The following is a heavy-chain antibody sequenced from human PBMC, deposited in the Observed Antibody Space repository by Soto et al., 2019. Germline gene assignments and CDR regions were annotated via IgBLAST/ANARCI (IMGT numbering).Heavy chain of an antibody. D-gene: IGHD1-26*01. CDR2: ISAYNGNR. CDR3: ARDLGGELPFFDY. J-gene: IGHJ4*02. V-gene: IGHV1-18*04. CDR1: GDTLTSYG. Sequence: ASVKVCCKASGDTLTSYGISWGRQAPGQGLEGMGWISAYNGNRNYAQKLQGSVPMTTDPSPRTAYMELRSLRSDDTAVSYCARDLGGELPFFDYWGQGTLVTVSS.